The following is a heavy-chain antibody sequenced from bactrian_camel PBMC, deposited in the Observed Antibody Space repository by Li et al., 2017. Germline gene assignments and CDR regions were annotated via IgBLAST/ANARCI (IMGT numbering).Heavy chain of an antibody. CDR3: ATTYYSGGYYLQPTFEYNY. D-gene: IGHD2*01. CDR2: INSRGGSST. CDR1: GFTFSSYA. J-gene: IGHJ4*01. Sequence: VQLVESGGGLVQPGGSLRLSCAASGFTFSSYAMSWVRHAPGKGLEWVSAINSRGGSSTYYADSVKGRFTISRDNAKNTVYLQLYSLKTEDMAMYYCATTYYSGGYYLQPTFEYNYWGQGTQVTVS. V-gene: IGHV3S40*01.